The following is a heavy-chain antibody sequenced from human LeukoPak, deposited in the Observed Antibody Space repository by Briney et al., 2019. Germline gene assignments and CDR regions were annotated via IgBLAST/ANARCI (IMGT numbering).Heavy chain of an antibody. CDR2: IYSGDST. CDR3: ARVRRHLNSQAIYALDV. J-gene: IGHJ3*01. CDR1: GVTDISNY. V-gene: IGHV3-66*01. D-gene: IGHD3-10*01. Sequence: GGSLRLSCAASGVTDISNYMSSVRQAPGKGLEWVSVIYSGDSTYYADSVKGRFTISRDNSKNTLYLQMTSLRAEDTAVYYRARVRRHLNSQAIYALDVWGQGTMVTVSS.